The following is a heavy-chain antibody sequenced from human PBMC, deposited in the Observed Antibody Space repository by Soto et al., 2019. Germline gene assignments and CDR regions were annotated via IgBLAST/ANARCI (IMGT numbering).Heavy chain of an antibody. Sequence: EVQLVESGGGLVQPGRSLRLSCAASGFTFDDYAMHWVRQAPGKGLEWVSGISWNSGSIGYADSVKGRFTISRDNAKNSLYLQMNSLRAEDRALYYCAKDFWVRGVIIGDAFYIWGQGTMVTVSS. CDR2: ISWNSGSI. CDR1: GFTFDDYA. D-gene: IGHD3-10*01. J-gene: IGHJ3*02. V-gene: IGHV3-9*01. CDR3: AKDFWVRGVIIGDAFYI.